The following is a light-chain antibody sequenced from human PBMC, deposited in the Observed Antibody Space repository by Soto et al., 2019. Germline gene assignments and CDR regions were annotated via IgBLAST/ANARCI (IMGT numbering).Light chain of an antibody. CDR1: SSDVGGYNY. CDR3: SSYTSSNWV. Sequence: QSALTQPASVSGSPGQSITISCTGTSSDVGGYNYVSWYQQHPGKAPKLMIYDVSNRPSGVSNRFSGSKSGNTASLTISGLQAEDEADYYCSSYTSSNWVFGGGTKVTVL. J-gene: IGLJ3*02. V-gene: IGLV2-14*01. CDR2: DVS.